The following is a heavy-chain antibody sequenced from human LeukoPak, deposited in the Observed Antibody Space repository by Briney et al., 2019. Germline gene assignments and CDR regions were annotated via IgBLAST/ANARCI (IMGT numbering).Heavy chain of an antibody. V-gene: IGHV3-23*01. CDR1: GFTFTDYG. CDR3: AKDAGASSAFFDL. D-gene: IGHD2-8*02. CDR2: INNSGGNT. Sequence: GGSLRLSCAAAGFTFTDYGMSWVCQAPGKGLEWVSTINNSGGNTDYADSVKGQFTISRDNSKHTLYLQMNSLTDEDTAIYYCAKDAGASSAFFDLWGQGTLVTVSS. J-gene: IGHJ4*02.